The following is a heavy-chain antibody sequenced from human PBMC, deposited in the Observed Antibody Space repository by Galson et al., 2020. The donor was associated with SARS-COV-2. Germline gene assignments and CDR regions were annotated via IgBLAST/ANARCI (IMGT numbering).Heavy chain of an antibody. CDR3: ARSTPYYYYGSGSSKVSWFDP. CDR1: GFSLSTSGMC. CDR2: IDWDDDK. Sequence: SGPTLVKPTQTLTLTCTFSGFSLSTSGMCVSWIRQPPGKALEWLARIDWDDDKYYSTSLKTRLTISKDTSKNQVVLTMTNMDPVDTATYYCARSTPYYYYGSGSSKVSWFDPWGQGTLVTVSS. J-gene: IGHJ5*02. V-gene: IGHV2-70*11. D-gene: IGHD3-10*01.